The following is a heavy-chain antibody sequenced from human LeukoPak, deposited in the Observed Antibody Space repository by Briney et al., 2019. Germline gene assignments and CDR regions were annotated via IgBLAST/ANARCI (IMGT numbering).Heavy chain of an antibody. Sequence: PSETLSLTCTVSGGSISSYYWSWIRQPPGKGLGWIGYIYYSGSTNYNPSLKSRVTISIDTSKNHFSLKLSSVTAADTAVYYCARLGHDAFDIWGQGTMVTVSS. CDR1: GGSISSYY. CDR2: IYYSGST. V-gene: IGHV4-59*01. J-gene: IGHJ3*02. CDR3: ARLGHDAFDI.